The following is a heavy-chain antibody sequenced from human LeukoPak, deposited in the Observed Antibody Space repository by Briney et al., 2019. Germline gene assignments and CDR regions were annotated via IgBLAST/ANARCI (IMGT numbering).Heavy chain of an antibody. D-gene: IGHD4-11*01. V-gene: IGHV1-69*06. CDR1: GGTFSSYA. CDR2: IIPIFGTA. CDR3: ARDALGIYTSYYYGMDV. Sequence: SVKVSCKASGGTFSSYAISWVRQARGQGLEWMGGIIPIFGTANYAQEFQGRVTITADKSTSTAYMELSSLRSEDTAVYYCARDALGIYTSYYYGMDVWGKGTTVTVSS. J-gene: IGHJ6*04.